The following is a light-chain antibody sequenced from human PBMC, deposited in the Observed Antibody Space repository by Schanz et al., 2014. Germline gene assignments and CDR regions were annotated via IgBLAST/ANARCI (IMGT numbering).Light chain of an antibody. V-gene: IGKV3D-20*02. CDR3: QQSYSAPRT. Sequence: EIVMTQSPATLSVSPGERATLSCRASQSVSSSYLAWYQQKPGQAPRLLIYGASSRATGIPDRFSGSGSGTDFTLTISRLEPEDFTTYFCQQSYSAPRTFGQGTKVEIK. J-gene: IGKJ1*01. CDR1: QSVSSSY. CDR2: GAS.